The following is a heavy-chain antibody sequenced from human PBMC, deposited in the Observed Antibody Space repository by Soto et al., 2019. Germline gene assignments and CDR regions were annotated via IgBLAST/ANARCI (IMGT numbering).Heavy chain of an antibody. CDR2: IGPDGSNT. Sequence: LRLSCAASGLTFSSHWMHWVRQAPGKGLVWVSHIGPDGSNTRDADSVQGRFTISRDNVNDTLYLQMNNLRAEDSGLYYCTRGPRAISTRTGAYWGQGSQVTVSS. CDR3: TRGPRAISTRTGAY. CDR1: GLTFSSHW. D-gene: IGHD3-10*01. V-gene: IGHV3-74*01. J-gene: IGHJ4*02.